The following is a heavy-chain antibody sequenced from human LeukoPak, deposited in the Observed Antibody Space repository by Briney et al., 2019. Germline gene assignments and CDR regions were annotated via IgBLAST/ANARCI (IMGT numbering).Heavy chain of an antibody. CDR3: AREELWIPDY. CDR1: GFTFSSYA. J-gene: IGHJ4*02. CDR2: ISYDGSNK. D-gene: IGHD1-7*01. Sequence: GGSLRLSCAASGFTFSSYAMHWVRQAPGKGLEWVAVISYDGSNKYYADSVKGRFTISRDNSKNTLYLQMNSLRAEDTAVYYCAREELWIPDYWGQGTLVTVSS. V-gene: IGHV3-30-3*01.